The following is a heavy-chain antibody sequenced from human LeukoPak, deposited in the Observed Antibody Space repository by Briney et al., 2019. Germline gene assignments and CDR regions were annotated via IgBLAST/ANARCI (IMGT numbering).Heavy chain of an antibody. CDR2: IGSSSHI. V-gene: IGHV3-21*01. J-gene: IGHJ4*02. D-gene: IGHD2-15*01. Sequence: PGGSLRLSCAASGFTFSIYNMNWVRQAPGKGLEWVSSIGSSSHIYYADPVKGRVTVSRDSADNSLYPQMNSLRVEDTAVYYCVRGGGYCSGPACRGLGSYFDYWGQGALVTVPS. CDR1: GFTFSIYN. CDR3: VRGGGYCSGPACRGLGSYFDY.